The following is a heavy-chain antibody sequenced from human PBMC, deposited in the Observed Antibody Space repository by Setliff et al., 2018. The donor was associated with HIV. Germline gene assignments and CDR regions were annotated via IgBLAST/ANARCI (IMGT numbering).Heavy chain of an antibody. D-gene: IGHD3-9*01. CDR3: TRDFMTGSAY. V-gene: IGHV3-53*01. CDR1: GFSVSFSF. Sequence: PGGSLRLSCAASGFSVSFSFMSWVRQAPGKGLEWVSIIYSGGTTYYADSVKGRFTISRDSSKNTLYLQMNSLRPDDTAVYYCTRDFMTGSAYWGQGTLVTVSS. J-gene: IGHJ4*02. CDR2: IYSGGTT.